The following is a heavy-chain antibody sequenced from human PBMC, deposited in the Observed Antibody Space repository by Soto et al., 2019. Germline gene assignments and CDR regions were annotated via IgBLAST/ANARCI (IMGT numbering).Heavy chain of an antibody. D-gene: IGHD2-15*01. J-gene: IGHJ6*02. CDR2: IDPSDSYT. CDR1: GYSFTSYW. V-gene: IGHV5-10-1*01. Sequence: GESLKISCKGSGYSFTSYWISWVRQMPGKGLEWMGRIDPSDSYTNYSPSFQGHVTISADKSISTAYLQWSSLKASDTAMYYCARHKVVTPWGYYYYGMDVWGQGTTVTVSS. CDR3: ARHKVVTPWGYYYYGMDV.